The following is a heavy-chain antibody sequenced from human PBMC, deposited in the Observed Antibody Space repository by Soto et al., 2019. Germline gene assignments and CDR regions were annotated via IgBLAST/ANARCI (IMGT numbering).Heavy chain of an antibody. D-gene: IGHD3-3*01. J-gene: IGHJ6*02. CDR2: IYYSGST. CDR3: ARAIFGVVSLNYYYYYGMDV. V-gene: IGHV4-30-4*01. CDR1: GGSISSGDYY. Sequence: SETLSLTCTVSGGSISSGDYYCSWIRQPPGKGLEWIGYIYYSGSTYYNPSLKSRVTISVDTSKNQFSLKLSSVTAADTAVYYCARAIFGVVSLNYYYYYGMDVWGQGTTVTVSS.